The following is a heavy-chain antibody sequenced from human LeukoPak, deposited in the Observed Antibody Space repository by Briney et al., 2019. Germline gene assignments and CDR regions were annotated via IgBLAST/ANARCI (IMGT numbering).Heavy chain of an antibody. Sequence: GGSLRLSCAASGFTFNSFEMNWVRQAPGKGLEWVSYISSSGSTIYYADSVKGRFTISRDNAKNSLYLQMNSLRAEDTAVYYCASLTYYFDSSGYYPGYFQHWGQGTLVTVSS. CDR3: ASLTYYFDSSGYYPGYFQH. CDR1: GFTFNSFE. CDR2: ISSSGSTI. V-gene: IGHV3-48*03. J-gene: IGHJ1*01. D-gene: IGHD3-22*01.